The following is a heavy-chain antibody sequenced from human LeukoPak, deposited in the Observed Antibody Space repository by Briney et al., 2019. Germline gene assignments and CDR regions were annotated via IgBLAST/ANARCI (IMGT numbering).Heavy chain of an antibody. CDR1: GGSISSSNYY. V-gene: IGHV4-39*01. CDR3: ARGRGYYLDY. D-gene: IGHD3-22*01. CDR2: IYYSGST. J-gene: IGHJ4*02. Sequence: PSETLFLTCTVSGGSISSSNYYWGWIRQPPGKGLEWIGSIYYSGSTYYNPSLKSRVTISVDTSKNQFSLKLSSVTAADTAVYYCARGRGYYLDYWGQGTLVTVSS.